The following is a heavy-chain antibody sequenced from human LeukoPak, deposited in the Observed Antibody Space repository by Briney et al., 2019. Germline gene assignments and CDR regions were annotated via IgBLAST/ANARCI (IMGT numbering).Heavy chain of an antibody. V-gene: IGHV3-20*04. D-gene: IGHD1-26*01. CDR1: GFTFDDYG. Sequence: GGSLRLSCAASGFTFDDYGMSWVRQAPGKGLEWVSGINWNGGSTGYADSVKGRFTISRDNAKNSLYLQMNSLRAEDTALYYCAKDRGSGIVGATASDYWGQGTLVTVSS. CDR2: INWNGGST. CDR3: AKDRGSGIVGATASDY. J-gene: IGHJ4*02.